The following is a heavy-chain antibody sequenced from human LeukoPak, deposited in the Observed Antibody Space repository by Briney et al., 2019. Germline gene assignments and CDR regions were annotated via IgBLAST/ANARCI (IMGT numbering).Heavy chain of an antibody. CDR2: ISSSSSI. CDR3: ARASKYYYDSSGYPRDY. J-gene: IGHJ4*02. CDR1: RFTFSSYS. D-gene: IGHD3-22*01. Sequence: GGSLRLSCAASRFTFSSYSMIWVRQAPRKGMEWVSSISSSSSIYYADSVKGRFTISRDNAKNSLYLQMNSLRAEDTAVYYCARASKYYYDSSGYPRDYWGQGTLVTVSS. V-gene: IGHV3-21*01.